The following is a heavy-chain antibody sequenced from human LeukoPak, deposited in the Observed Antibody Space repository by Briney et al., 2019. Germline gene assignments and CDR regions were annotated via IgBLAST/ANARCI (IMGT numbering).Heavy chain of an antibody. CDR3: ARAVGSGWPHYYYYMDV. V-gene: IGHV4-34*01. D-gene: IGHD6-19*01. Sequence: PSETLSLTCAVYGGSFSGYYWSWIRQPPGKGLEWIGEINHSGSTNYNPSLKSRVTISVDTSKNQFSLKLSSVTAADTAVYYCARAVGSGWPHYYYYMDVWGKGTTVTVSS. CDR1: GGSFSGYY. J-gene: IGHJ6*03. CDR2: INHSGST.